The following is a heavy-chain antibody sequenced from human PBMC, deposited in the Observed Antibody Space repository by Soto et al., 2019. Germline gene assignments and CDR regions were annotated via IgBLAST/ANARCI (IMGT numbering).Heavy chain of an antibody. Sequence: GSLRLSCAASGFSFSSYVMNWVRQAPGKGLEWVSTISGDGSSTYYAASVKGRFTISRDNSKNTLHLQMSSLGAEDTALYYCAKLGSGVVAAGTRRYFDYWGQGTLVTVSS. D-gene: IGHD6-13*01. J-gene: IGHJ4*02. CDR2: ISGDGSST. V-gene: IGHV3-23*01. CDR3: AKLGSGVVAAGTRRYFDY. CDR1: GFSFSSYV.